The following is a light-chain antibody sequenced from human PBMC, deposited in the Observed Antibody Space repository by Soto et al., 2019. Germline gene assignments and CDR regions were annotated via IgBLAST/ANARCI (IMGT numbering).Light chain of an antibody. CDR2: LGS. CDR3: MQDLQTLT. Sequence: DIVMTQSPLSLPVTPGEPASISCRSSQSLLHSNGYNYLDWYLQKPGQSPQLLIYLGSNRASGVPDRFSGSGSGTDFTLKISRVEAEDVGVYYCMQDLQTLTFGGGNKVEIK. V-gene: IGKV2-28*01. CDR1: QSLLHSNGYNY. J-gene: IGKJ4*01.